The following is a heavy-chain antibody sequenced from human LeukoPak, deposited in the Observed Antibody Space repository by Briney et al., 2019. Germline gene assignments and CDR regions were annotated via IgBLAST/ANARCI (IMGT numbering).Heavy chain of an antibody. D-gene: IGHD5-18*01. CDR3: ARHLRPGAMVTYSDY. J-gene: IGHJ4*02. Sequence: SETLSLTCAVYGGSFSGYYWSWIRQPPGKGLEWIGEINHSGSTNYNPSLKSRVTISVDTSKNQFSLKLSSVTAADTAVYYCARHLRPGAMVTYSDYWGQGTLVTVSS. V-gene: IGHV4-34*01. CDR2: INHSGST. CDR1: GGSFSGYY.